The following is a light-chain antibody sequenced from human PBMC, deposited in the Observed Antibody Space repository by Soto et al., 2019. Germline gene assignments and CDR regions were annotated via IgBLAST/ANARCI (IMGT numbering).Light chain of an antibody. CDR2: GAS. V-gene: IGKV3-20*01. CDR3: QQYGSSPPT. J-gene: IGKJ1*01. Sequence: EIVLTQSPATLSLSPGERATLSCRASQSVTSSYVAWYQQKPGQAPRLLIYGASSRATGIPDRFSGSGSGTDFTLTISRLEPEDFAVYYWQQYGSSPPTFGQGTKVEFK. CDR1: QSVTSSY.